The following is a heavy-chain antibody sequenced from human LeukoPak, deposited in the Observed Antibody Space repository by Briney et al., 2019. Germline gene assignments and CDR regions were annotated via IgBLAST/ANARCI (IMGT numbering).Heavy chain of an antibody. CDR2: IKQDGNEK. J-gene: IGHJ4*02. CDR1: GFTFDSYW. Sequence: PGGSLRLSCAASGFTFDSYWMSWVRQAPGKGLEWVANIKQDGNEKYYVDSVKGRFTIYRDNAENSLYLQMNSLRAEDTAVYYCTRDPLTQNDYWGQGTLATVSS. CDR3: TRDPLTQNDY. V-gene: IGHV3-7*01. D-gene: IGHD1-14*01.